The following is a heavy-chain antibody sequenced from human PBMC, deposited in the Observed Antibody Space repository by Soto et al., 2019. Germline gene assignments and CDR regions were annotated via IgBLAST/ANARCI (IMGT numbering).Heavy chain of an antibody. CDR2: IYPGDSDT. J-gene: IGHJ6*02. V-gene: IGHV5-51*01. D-gene: IGHD3-10*01. CDR3: ARHVGVLGFGESKYYYYGMDV. CDR1: GYSFISYW. Sequence: GESLKISCERSGYSFISYWIGWVRQMPRKGLEWMGIIYPGDSDTRYNPSLQGQVTITAYKSITTAHLQWSSMKASDAAMYFCARHVGVLGFGESKYYYYGMDVWGQGTTVTVSS.